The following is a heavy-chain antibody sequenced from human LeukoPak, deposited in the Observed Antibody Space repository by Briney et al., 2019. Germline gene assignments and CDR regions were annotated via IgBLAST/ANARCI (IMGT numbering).Heavy chain of an antibody. CDR1: GFTVSSNY. Sequence: GGSLRLSCAASGFTVSSNYMSWVRQAPGEGLEWVSILYSRGSTYYADSVKGRFTISRDDSKSTLYLQMNSLRAEDTAVYYCASGGMGARKYYSDPFHYWGQGTLVTVSS. CDR3: ASGGMGARKYYSDPFHY. CDR2: LYSRGST. V-gene: IGHV3-53*01. J-gene: IGHJ4*02. D-gene: IGHD3-10*01.